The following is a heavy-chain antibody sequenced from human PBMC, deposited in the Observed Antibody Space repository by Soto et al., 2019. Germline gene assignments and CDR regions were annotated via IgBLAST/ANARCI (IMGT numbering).Heavy chain of an antibody. D-gene: IGHD6-19*01. J-gene: IGHJ4*02. CDR2: IRSFDYRT. Sequence: GGSLRLSCTASGFAFSQYGMSWVRQAPGKGLEWVSSIRSFDYRTNYAASVKGRFTISRDNSKSTLSLQMNSLRAEDTAVYYCAKDVESGWYEAFDYWGPGTLVTVSS. V-gene: IGHV3-23*01. CDR3: AKDVESGWYEAFDY. CDR1: GFAFSQYG.